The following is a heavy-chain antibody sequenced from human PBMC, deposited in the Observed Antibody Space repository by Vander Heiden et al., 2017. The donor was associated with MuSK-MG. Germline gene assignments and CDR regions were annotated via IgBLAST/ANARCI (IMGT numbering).Heavy chain of an antibody. CDR1: GFTFSSYA. J-gene: IGHJ5*02. CDR2: ISGSRGST. V-gene: IGHV3-23*01. D-gene: IGHD3-3*01. CDR3: AKEPDFWSAQNWFDP. Sequence: EVQLLESGGGLVQPGGSLSLSCAASGFTFSSYAMSWVRQAPGKGLEWVSVISGSRGSTYYADSVKGRFTISRDNSKNTLYLQMNSLRAEDTAVYYCAKEPDFWSAQNWFDPWGQGTLVTVSS.